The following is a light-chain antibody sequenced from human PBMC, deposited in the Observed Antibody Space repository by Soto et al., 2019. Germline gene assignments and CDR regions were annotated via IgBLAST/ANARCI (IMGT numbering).Light chain of an antibody. V-gene: IGKV3-20*01. CDR3: QQYGTSRT. CDR2: GAS. J-gene: IGKJ1*01. CDR1: QSVSSSY. Sequence: TLSLSPGERATLSCRASQSVSSSYLAWYQQKPGQAPKLLIYGASISATGIPDRFSGSESGTDFALTISRLEPEDFAVYYCQQYGTSRTFGQGTKVEIK.